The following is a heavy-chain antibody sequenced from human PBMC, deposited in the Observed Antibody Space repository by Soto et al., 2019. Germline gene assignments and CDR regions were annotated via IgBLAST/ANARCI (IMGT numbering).Heavy chain of an antibody. CDR2: ISSTGSNT. CDR3: ARDSCRNTSCAANY. V-gene: IGHV3-48*02. Sequence: GGSLRLSCAASEFTFSTYSMNWVRQAPGKGLEWISYISSTGSNTYYADSVKGRFPISRDNARNSLYLQMNSLRDEDTAVYYCARDSCRNTSCAANYWGQGTLVTV. D-gene: IGHD2-2*01. CDR1: EFTFSTYS. J-gene: IGHJ4*02.